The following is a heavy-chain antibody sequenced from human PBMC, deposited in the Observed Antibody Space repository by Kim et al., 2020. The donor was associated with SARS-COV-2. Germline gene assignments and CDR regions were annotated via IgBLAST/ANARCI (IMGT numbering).Heavy chain of an antibody. Sequence: SQTLSLTCAISGDSVSSNSAAWNWIRQSPSRGLEWLGRTYYRSKWYNDYAVSVKSRITINPDTSKNQFSLQLNSVTPEDTAVYYCARGEGSGWFQYDAFDIWGQGTMVTVSS. J-gene: IGHJ3*02. CDR2: TYYRSKWYN. CDR3: ARGEGSGWFQYDAFDI. V-gene: IGHV6-1*01. D-gene: IGHD6-19*01. CDR1: GDSVSSNSAA.